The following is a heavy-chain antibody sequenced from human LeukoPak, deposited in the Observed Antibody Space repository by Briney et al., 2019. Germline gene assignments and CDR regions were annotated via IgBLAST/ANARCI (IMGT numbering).Heavy chain of an antibody. CDR1: GFSLSTSGVG. V-gene: IGHV2-5*02. CDR2: IYWDDDK. Sequence: SGPTLVNPTQTLTLTCTFSGFSLSTSGVGVGWIRQPPGKALEWLALIYWDDDKRYSPSLKSRLTITKDTSKNQVVLTMTNMDPVDTATYYCAHRGAAAYSYGPPFDYWGRGTLVTVSS. D-gene: IGHD5-18*01. J-gene: IGHJ4*02. CDR3: AHRGAAAYSYGPPFDY.